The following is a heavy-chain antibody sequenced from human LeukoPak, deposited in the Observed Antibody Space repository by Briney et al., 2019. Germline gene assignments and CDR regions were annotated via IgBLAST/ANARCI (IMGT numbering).Heavy chain of an antibody. D-gene: IGHD6-6*01. J-gene: IGHJ5*02. CDR3: ARAQYIPPFDP. Sequence: GGSPRLSCAASGFTFSSYWMHWVRQAPGKGRVWVSRINSDGSSTSYADSVKGRFTISRDNAKNTLYLQMNSLRAEDTAVYYCARAQYIPPFDPWGQGTLVTVSS. CDR2: INSDGSST. V-gene: IGHV3-74*01. CDR1: GFTFSSYW.